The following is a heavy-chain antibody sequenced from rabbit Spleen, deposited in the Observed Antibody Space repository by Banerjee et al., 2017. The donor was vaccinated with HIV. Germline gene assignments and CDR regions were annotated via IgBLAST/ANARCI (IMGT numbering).Heavy chain of an antibody. CDR3: ARGSATMTLVITGYYLSL. CDR2: INTATGKG. J-gene: IGHJ6*01. Sequence: QEQLVESGGGLVQPGGSLKLSCKASGFDFSNYGVSWVRQVPGKGLEWIACINTATGKGVYANWAKGRFTVSKTSSTTVTLQMTSLTAADTATYFCARGSATMTLVITGYYLSLWGPGTLVTVS. CDR1: GFDFSNYG. D-gene: IGHD2-1*01. V-gene: IGHV1S45*01.